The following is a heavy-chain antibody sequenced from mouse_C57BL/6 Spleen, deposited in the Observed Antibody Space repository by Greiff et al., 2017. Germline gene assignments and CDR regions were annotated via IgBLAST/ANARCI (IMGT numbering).Heavy chain of an antibody. V-gene: IGHV1-50*01. CDR2: IDPSDSYT. CDR1: GYTFTSYW. D-gene: IGHD3-2*02. J-gene: IGHJ3*01. Sequence: QVQLQQPGAELVKPGASVKLSCKASGYTFTSYWMQWVKQRPGQGLEWIGEIDPSDSYTNYNQKVKGKATLTVDTSSCTAYMQLSSLTSEDSAVYYCARAMAYSSGRFAYCGQGALVTVSA. CDR3: ARAMAYSSGRFAY.